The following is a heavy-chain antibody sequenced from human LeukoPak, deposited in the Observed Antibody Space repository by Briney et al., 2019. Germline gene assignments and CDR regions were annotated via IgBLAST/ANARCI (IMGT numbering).Heavy chain of an antibody. CDR2: IIPILGIA. D-gene: IGHD6-19*01. CDR1: GGTFSSYA. V-gene: IGHV1-69*04. Sequence: GASVKVSCKASGGTFSSYAISWVRQAPGQGLEWMGRIIPILGIANYAQKFQGRVTITADKSTSTAYMELSSLRSEDTAVYYCAKDEKGSKQWLVFIGNRFDYWGQGTLVTVSS. CDR3: AKDEKGSKQWLVFIGNRFDY. J-gene: IGHJ4*02.